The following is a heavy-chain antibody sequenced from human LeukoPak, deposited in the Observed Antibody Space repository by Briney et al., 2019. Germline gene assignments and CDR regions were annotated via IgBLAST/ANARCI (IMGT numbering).Heavy chain of an antibody. D-gene: IGHD2-8*01. CDR2: INPNSGGT. CDR1: GYTFTGYY. Sequence: ASVKVSCKASGYTFTGYYMHWVRQAPGQGLEWMGRINPNSGGTNYAQKFQGRVTMTRDTSISTAYMELSRLRSDDTAVYYCARVRCTNGVCYGFDYWGQGTLVTVSS. V-gene: IGHV1-2*06. CDR3: ARVRCTNGVCYGFDY. J-gene: IGHJ4*02.